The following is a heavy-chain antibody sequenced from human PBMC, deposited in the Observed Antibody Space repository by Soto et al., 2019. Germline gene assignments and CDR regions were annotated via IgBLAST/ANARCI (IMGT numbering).Heavy chain of an antibody. CDR1: GGSISSYY. CDR3: ARSAYYYDSSGYSPFDY. V-gene: IGHV4-59*01. J-gene: IGHJ4*02. Sequence: SETLSLTCTVSGGSISSYYWSWIRQPPGKGLEWIGYIYYSGSTNYNPSLKSRVTISVDTSKNQFSLKLSSVTAADTAVYYCARSAYYYDSSGYSPFDYWGQGTLVTVSS. CDR2: IYYSGST. D-gene: IGHD3-22*01.